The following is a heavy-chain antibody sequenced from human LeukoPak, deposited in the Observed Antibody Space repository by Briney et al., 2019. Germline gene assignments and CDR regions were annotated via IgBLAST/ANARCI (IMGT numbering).Heavy chain of an antibody. Sequence: PSETLSLTCTVSGGSISSSSYYWGWIRQPPGKGLEWIGSIYYSGSTYYNPSLKSRVTISVDMSKNQFSLKLSSVTAADTAVYYCARRGIAVAASRFDPWGQGTLVTVSS. CDR2: IYYSGST. V-gene: IGHV4-39*01. J-gene: IGHJ5*02. CDR3: ARRGIAVAASRFDP. CDR1: GGSISSSSYY. D-gene: IGHD6-19*01.